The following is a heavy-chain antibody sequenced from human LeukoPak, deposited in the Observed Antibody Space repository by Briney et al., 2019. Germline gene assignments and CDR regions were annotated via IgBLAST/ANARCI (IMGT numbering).Heavy chain of an antibody. Sequence: SETLSLTCTVSGASISSYYWSWIRQPPGKGLEWIGCIYDSGTTYYNPSLKSRVTISVDTSKNQFSLKLSSVTAADTAVYYCARSYNWFDPWGQGTLVSVSS. J-gene: IGHJ5*02. CDR2: IYDSGTT. V-gene: IGHV4-59*08. CDR3: ARSYNWFDP. CDR1: GASISSYY.